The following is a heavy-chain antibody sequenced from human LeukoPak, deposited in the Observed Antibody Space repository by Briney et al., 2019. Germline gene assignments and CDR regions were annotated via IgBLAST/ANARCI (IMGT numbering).Heavy chain of an antibody. V-gene: IGHV3-7*01. D-gene: IGHD3-22*01. Sequence: GGSLRLSCAASGFTFSSYWMNWVRQAPGKGLEWVANIKQDGSDKYYVDSVRGRFTISRDNAKNSLYLQMNSLRPEDTAVYYCARTFSSAYWVLDYWGQGTLVTFSS. J-gene: IGHJ4*02. CDR1: GFTFSSYW. CDR3: ARTFSSAYWVLDY. CDR2: IKQDGSDK.